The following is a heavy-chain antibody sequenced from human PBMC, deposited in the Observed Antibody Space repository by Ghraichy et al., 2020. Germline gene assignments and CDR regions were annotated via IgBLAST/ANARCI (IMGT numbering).Heavy chain of an antibody. V-gene: IGHV4-4*02. D-gene: IGHD3-22*01. J-gene: IGHJ5*02. CDR1: GGSINSNNW. Sequence: SETLSLTCTVSGGSINSNNWWTWVRQSPGKGLEWIGEIHHTGSTRFNPSLKSRVAMSMDTFKNQFSLTLTSVTAADSAIYYCALGTMIPYNYFDPWGHGTLVSVSS. CDR2: IHHTGST. CDR3: ALGTMIPYNYFDP.